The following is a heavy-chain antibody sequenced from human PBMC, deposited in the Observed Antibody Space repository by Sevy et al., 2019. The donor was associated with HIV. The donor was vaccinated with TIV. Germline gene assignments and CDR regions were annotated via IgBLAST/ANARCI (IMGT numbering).Heavy chain of an antibody. V-gene: IGHV1-18*01. CDR3: AAAAGTLVPYYCDY. CDR1: GYTFTNYG. CDR2: ISAYKGNT. D-gene: IGHD6-13*01. Sequence: ASVKVSCKDSGYTFTNYGISWVRQAPGQGLEWMGWISAYKGNTNYAQKLQGRVTMTTDTSTSTAYMELRSLRSDDTAVYYCAAAAGTLVPYYCDYWGQGTLVTVSS. J-gene: IGHJ4*02.